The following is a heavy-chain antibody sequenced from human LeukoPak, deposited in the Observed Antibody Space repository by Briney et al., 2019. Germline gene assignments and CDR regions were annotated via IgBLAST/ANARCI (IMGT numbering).Heavy chain of an antibody. CDR2: IYYSGST. Sequence: SQTLSLTCTVSGGSISSGGYYWSWIRQHPGKGLEWIGYIYYSGSTYYNPSLKSRVTISVDTSKNQFSLKLSSVTAADTAVYYCARDRPDYGDNSLGWFDPWGQGTLVTVSS. J-gene: IGHJ5*02. CDR3: ARDRPDYGDNSLGWFDP. CDR1: GGSISSGGYY. V-gene: IGHV4-31*03. D-gene: IGHD4-23*01.